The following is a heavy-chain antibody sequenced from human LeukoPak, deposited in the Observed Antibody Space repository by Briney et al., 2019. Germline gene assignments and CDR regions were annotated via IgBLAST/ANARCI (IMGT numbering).Heavy chain of an antibody. CDR3: ARRVVYASSPLDY. J-gene: IGHJ4*02. Sequence: SETLSLTCTVCGRSIRSSSYNWGRIRQPPGKGLEWIGSIYYSGSTYYNPSLKSRVTISVDTSKNQFSLKLRSVTAADTAVHFCARRVVYASSPLDYWGQGTLVTVSS. CDR2: IYYSGST. CDR1: GRSIRSSSYN. V-gene: IGHV4-39*01. D-gene: IGHD6-13*01.